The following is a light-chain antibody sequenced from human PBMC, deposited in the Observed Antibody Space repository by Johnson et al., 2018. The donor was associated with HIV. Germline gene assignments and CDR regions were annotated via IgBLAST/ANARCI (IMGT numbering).Light chain of an antibody. CDR2: DNN. Sequence: QSVLTQPPSVSAAPGQKVTISCSGSSSNIGNNYVSWYQQLPGTAPKLLIYDNNKRPSGIPDRFSGSKSGTSATLGITGLPTWDEADYYCGTWDSSLSAGGVFGTGTKVTVL. J-gene: IGLJ1*01. CDR1: SSNIGNNY. CDR3: GTWDSSLSAGGV. V-gene: IGLV1-51*01.